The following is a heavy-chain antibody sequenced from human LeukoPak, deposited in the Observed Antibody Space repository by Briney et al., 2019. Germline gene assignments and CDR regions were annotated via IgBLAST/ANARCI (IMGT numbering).Heavy chain of an antibody. Sequence: ASVKVSCKASGGTFSSYAISWVRQAPGQGLEWMGGIIPIFGTANYAQKFQGRVTITADESTSTAYMELSSLRSEDTAVYYCASSIVVVPRPYFDYWGQGTLVTVSS. D-gene: IGHD2-2*01. CDR1: GGTFSSYA. V-gene: IGHV1-69*13. CDR2: IIPIFGTA. J-gene: IGHJ4*02. CDR3: ASSIVVVPRPYFDY.